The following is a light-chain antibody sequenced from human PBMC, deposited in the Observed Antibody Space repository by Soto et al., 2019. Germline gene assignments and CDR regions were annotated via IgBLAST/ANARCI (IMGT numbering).Light chain of an antibody. Sequence: QSVLTQPASVSGSPGQSITISCTGTSSDVGGYNYVSWYQQHPGNAPKLMIYEVTNRPSGVSDRFSGSKSANTASLTISGLQAEDEADYYCSSYTSSSTVVFGGGTKVTVL. CDR1: SSDVGGYNY. CDR3: SSYTSSSTVV. CDR2: EVT. V-gene: IGLV2-14*01. J-gene: IGLJ3*02.